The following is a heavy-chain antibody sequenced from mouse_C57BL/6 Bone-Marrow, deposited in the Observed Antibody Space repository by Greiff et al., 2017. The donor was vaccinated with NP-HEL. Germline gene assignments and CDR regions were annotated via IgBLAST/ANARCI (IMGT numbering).Heavy chain of an antibody. CDR3: AGWDYAMDY. CDR2: INPGSGGT. D-gene: IGHD3-3*01. CDR1: GYAFTNYL. J-gene: IGHJ4*01. V-gene: IGHV1-54*01. Sequence: QVQLQQSGAELVRPGTSVKVSCKASGYAFTNYLIEWVKQRPGQGLEWIGVINPGSGGTNYNEKFKGKATLTADTSSSTAYMQLSSLTSEDSAVYFCAGWDYAMDYWGQGTSVTVSS.